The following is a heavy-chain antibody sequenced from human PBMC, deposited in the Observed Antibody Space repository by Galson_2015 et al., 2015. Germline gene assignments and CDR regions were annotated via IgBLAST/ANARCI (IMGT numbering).Heavy chain of an antibody. CDR1: GFTFSSYA. J-gene: IGHJ6*02. CDR2: ISGSGGST. D-gene: IGHD6-25*01. Sequence: SLRLSCAASGFTFSSYAMSWVRQAPGKGLEWVSAISGSGGSTYYADSVKGRFTISRDNSKNTLYLQMNSLRAEDTAVYYCAKQTGYSSGWHDNWGQGTTVTVSS. CDR3: AKQTGYSSGWHDN. V-gene: IGHV3-23*01.